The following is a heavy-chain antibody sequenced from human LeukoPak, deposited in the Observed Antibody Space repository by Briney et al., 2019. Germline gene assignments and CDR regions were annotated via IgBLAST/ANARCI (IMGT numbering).Heavy chain of an antibody. J-gene: IGHJ5*02. CDR2: IHPSGGST. V-gene: IGHV1-46*01. CDR1: GYMFTRNY. CDR3: ARGVFDGGNTAGGYWFDP. D-gene: IGHD3-16*01. Sequence: ASVTVSCKSSGYMFTRNYMHWVRQAPGQGLEWMGVIHPSGGSTSYSQRFQGRVTMTTDTSTSTVSMELSSLRSDDTAVYYCARGVFDGGNTAGGYWFDPWGQGTLVTVSS.